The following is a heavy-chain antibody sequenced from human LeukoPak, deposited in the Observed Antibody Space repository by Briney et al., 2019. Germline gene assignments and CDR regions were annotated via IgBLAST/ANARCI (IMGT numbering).Heavy chain of an antibody. V-gene: IGHV3-53*01. CDR3: AKTYYYDSSGSDY. CDR1: GFTVSSDS. CDR2: IYSGGST. J-gene: IGHJ4*02. D-gene: IGHD3-22*01. Sequence: GGSLRLSCTVSGFTVSSDSMSWVRQAPGKGLEWVSFIYSGGSTHYSDSVKGRFTISRDNAKNSLYLQMNSLRAEDTAVYYCAKTYYYDSSGSDYWGQGTLVTVSS.